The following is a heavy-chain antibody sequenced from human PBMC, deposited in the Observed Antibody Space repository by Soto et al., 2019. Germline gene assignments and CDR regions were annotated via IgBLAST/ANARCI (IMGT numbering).Heavy chain of an antibody. Sequence: PGGSLRLSCAASGFTFSSYAMSWVRQAPGKGLEWVSAISGSGGSTYYADSVKGRFTISRDNSKKTLYLQMNSLRAEDTAVYYCAKSRTIFGVVPKTLDYWGQGTLVTVSS. D-gene: IGHD3-3*01. CDR1: GFTFSSYA. V-gene: IGHV3-23*01. CDR2: ISGSGGST. J-gene: IGHJ4*02. CDR3: AKSRTIFGVVPKTLDY.